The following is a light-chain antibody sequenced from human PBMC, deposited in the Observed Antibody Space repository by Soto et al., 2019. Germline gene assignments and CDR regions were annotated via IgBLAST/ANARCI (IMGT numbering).Light chain of an antibody. CDR2: GAS. CDR1: QSVSSN. Sequence: EIMMTQSPATLSLSPGERATPSRRASQSVSSNLAWYQQKPGQAPRLLIYGASTRATGIPARFSGSGSGTDFTLTISGLEPADLGVYYCQQRHNWPITFGQGTKVDIK. CDR3: QQRHNWPIT. V-gene: IGKV3-11*01. J-gene: IGKJ1*01.